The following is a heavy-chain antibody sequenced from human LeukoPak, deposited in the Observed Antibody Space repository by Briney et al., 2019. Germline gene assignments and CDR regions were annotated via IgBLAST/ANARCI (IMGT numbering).Heavy chain of an antibody. CDR1: NYSISNAYY. D-gene: IGHD3-10*01. J-gene: IGHJ5*02. V-gene: IGHV4-38-2*02. Sequence: PPETLSLTCTVSNYSISNAYYWGWFRQTPTKGLEWIGSIFHSGSNYYNPSLKSRVTMSVDTSKNQFSLKLSSVTAADTAVYYCAREVVRLNWFDPWGQGTLVTVSS. CDR3: AREVVRLNWFDP. CDR2: IFHSGSN.